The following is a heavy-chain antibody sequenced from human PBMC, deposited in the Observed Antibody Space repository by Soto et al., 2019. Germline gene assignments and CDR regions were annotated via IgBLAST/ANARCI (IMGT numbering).Heavy chain of an antibody. CDR2: ISPNSGAT. Sequence: QVPLVQSEGEVKQPGASVKLSCKASGYSFTSFGISWVRQAPGQGLEWMGWISPNSGATRYAQNLQGRVTMTTETSTTTSYLKLRSMTSDDTALYYWVREMWTTYSPQSCFAFWGLGTVVTVSS. V-gene: IGHV1-18*01. D-gene: IGHD4-4*01. CDR3: VREMWTTYSPQSCFAF. J-gene: IGHJ4*02. CDR1: GYSFTSFG.